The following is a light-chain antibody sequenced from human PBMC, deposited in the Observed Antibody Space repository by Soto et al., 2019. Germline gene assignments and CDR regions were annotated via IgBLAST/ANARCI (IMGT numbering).Light chain of an antibody. CDR3: QHYNSYSEA. CDR2: KAS. CDR1: QSISSW. Sequence: DIHMTQSPSTLSSSLGDRVTITFLASQSISSWLAWYQQKPGKAPKLLIYKASSLESGVPSRFSGNGSGTEFTLTISSLQPDDFATYYCQHYNSYSEAFGQGTKVDIK. J-gene: IGKJ1*01. V-gene: IGKV1-5*03.